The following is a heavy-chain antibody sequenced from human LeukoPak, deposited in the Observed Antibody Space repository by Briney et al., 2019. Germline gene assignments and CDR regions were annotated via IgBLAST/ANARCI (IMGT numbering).Heavy chain of an antibody. J-gene: IGHJ4*02. D-gene: IGHD5-12*01. V-gene: IGHV1-2*06. Sequence: ASVKVSCKASGGTFSSYAISWVRQAPGQGLEWMGRINPNSGGTNYAQKFQGRVTMTRDTSISTAYMELSRLRSDDTAVYYCASSMVATRDYWGQGTLVTVSS. CDR1: GGTFSSYA. CDR3: ASSMVATRDY. CDR2: INPNSGGT.